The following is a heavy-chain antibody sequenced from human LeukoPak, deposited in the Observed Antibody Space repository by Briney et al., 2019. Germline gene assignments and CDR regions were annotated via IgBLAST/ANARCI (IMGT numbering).Heavy chain of an antibody. D-gene: IGHD6-19*01. CDR1: GFTFGDYA. Sequence: SGGSLRLSCTASGFTFGDYAMSWFRQAPGKGLECVGFIRSKAYGGATEYAASVKGRFTISRDDSKSIVYQQMNGLKTDDTAVYYCTGLKGTGWPIDYWGQGTLVTVSS. V-gene: IGHV3-49*03. CDR3: TGLKGTGWPIDY. CDR2: IRSKAYGGAT. J-gene: IGHJ4*02.